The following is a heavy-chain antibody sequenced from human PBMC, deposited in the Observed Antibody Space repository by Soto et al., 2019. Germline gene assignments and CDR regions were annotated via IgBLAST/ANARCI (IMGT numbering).Heavy chain of an antibody. D-gene: IGHD2-15*01. CDR1: GGTFSSYT. J-gene: IGHJ3*02. CDR2: IIPILGTA. Sequence: QVQLVQFGAEVKKPGSSVKVSCKASGGTFSSYTISWVRQAPGQGLEWMGRIIPILGTANYAQKFQGRVTIPVNKSTGTAYMELSSRRSEDRVVYYCAGFGYCSGGSCYTRVDIWGQGTMVTVSS. V-gene: IGHV1-69*08. CDR3: AGFGYCSGGSCYTRVDI.